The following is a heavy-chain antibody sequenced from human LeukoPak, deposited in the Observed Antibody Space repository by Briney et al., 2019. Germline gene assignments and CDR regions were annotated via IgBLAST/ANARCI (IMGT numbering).Heavy chain of an antibody. CDR3: ARVGPTTDYYFDY. CDR1: GGPVSSGSYY. CDR2: IYYSGST. Sequence: SETLSLTCTVSGGPVSSGSYYWSWIRQPPGKGLEWIGYIYYSGSTNYNPSLKSRVTISVDTSKNQFSLKLSSVTAADTAVYYCARVGPTTDYYFDYWGQGTLVTVSS. V-gene: IGHV4-61*01. D-gene: IGHD1-14*01. J-gene: IGHJ4*02.